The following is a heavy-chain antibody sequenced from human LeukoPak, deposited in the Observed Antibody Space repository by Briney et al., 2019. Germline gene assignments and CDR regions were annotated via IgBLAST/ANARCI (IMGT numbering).Heavy chain of an antibody. V-gene: IGHV3-11*01. Sequence: GGSLRLSCSTSGFTFSDYYMTWIRQAPGKGLECVAYISNGVYNIIYADSVKGRFTISRDDAKKSLYLQMNRLRPEDTAVYFCARDRSGDDDFWSGYYTNYFDPWGQGTRVTVSS. CDR2: ISNGVYNI. D-gene: IGHD3-3*01. J-gene: IGHJ5*02. CDR1: GFTFSDYY. CDR3: ARDRSGDDDFWSGYYTNYFDP.